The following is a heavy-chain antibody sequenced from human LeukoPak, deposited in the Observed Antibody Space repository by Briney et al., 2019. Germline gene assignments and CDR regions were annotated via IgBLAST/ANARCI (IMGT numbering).Heavy chain of an antibody. J-gene: IGHJ6*03. CDR2: IHPSGML. D-gene: IGHD5-24*01. Sequence: SETLSLTCTVSGASFNSDDQYWNWIRQSPGKGLEWIGSIHPSGMLYNNPSLESRVTMSRDTSKNQFSLKLSSVTAADTAVYYCASSATESYYYYYMDVWGKGTTVTVSS. CDR3: ASSATESYYYYYMDV. CDR1: GASFNSDDQY. V-gene: IGHV4-39*07.